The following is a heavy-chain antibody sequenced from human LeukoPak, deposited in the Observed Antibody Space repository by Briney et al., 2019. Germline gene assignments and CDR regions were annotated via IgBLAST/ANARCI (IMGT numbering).Heavy chain of an antibody. V-gene: IGHV3-43*01. Sequence: GGSLRLSCAASGFTFDDYTMHWVRQAPGKGLEWVSLISWDGGSTYYADSVKGRFTISRDNSKNTLYLQMNSLRAEDTAVYYCAKGSITMVRGVISAFDIWGQGTMVTVSS. CDR2: ISWDGGST. D-gene: IGHD3-10*01. J-gene: IGHJ3*02. CDR3: AKGSITMVRGVISAFDI. CDR1: GFTFDDYT.